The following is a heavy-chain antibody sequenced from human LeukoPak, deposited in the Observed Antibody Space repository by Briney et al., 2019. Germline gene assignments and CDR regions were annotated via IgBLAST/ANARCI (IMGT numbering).Heavy chain of an antibody. Sequence: PSETLSLTCGVSGGSDSSTNWWTWIRQPPGKGLEWIGEVHLDGRTNFNPSLKSRLTMSVDLSENHVSLKLTSVTAADTAVYYCAREGGFYRPLDYSGQGTVVSVSS. CDR2: VHLDGRT. J-gene: IGHJ4*02. V-gene: IGHV4-4*02. CDR1: GGSDSSTNW. D-gene: IGHD6-25*01. CDR3: AREGGFYRPLDY.